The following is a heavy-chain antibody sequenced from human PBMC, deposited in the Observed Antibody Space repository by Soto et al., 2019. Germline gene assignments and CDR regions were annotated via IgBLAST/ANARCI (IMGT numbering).Heavy chain of an antibody. CDR1: GGSIISSSYY. CDR3: ASHRSYYYDSSGYLYYYYYGMDV. D-gene: IGHD3-22*01. CDR2: IYYSGST. Sequence: RSETLSLTCTVSGGSIISSSYYLCCIREPPGNGLELIGSIYYSGSTYYNPSLKSRVTISVDTSKNQFSLKLSSVTAADTAVYYCASHRSYYYDSSGYLYYYYYGMDVWGQGTTVTVSS. J-gene: IGHJ6*02. V-gene: IGHV4-39*01.